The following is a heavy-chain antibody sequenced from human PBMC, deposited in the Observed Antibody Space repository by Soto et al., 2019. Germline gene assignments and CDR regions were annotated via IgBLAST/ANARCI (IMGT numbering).Heavy chain of an antibody. D-gene: IGHD2-2*01. Sequence: QVQLVESGGGVVQPGRSLRLSCAASGFTFSPYAMHWVRQAPGKGLEWVAVISYDGNNKNYADSVKGRLAISRDNSRNTRYLQMNSLRAEDTAVYYCARARLDTPALDYWGPGTLVTVSS. J-gene: IGHJ4*02. CDR1: GFTFSPYA. V-gene: IGHV3-30*09. CDR3: ARARLDTPALDY. CDR2: ISYDGNNK.